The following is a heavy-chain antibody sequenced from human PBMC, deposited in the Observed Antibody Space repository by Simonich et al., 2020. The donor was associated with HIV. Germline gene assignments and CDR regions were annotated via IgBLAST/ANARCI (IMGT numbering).Heavy chain of an antibody. V-gene: IGHV3-48*01. CDR2: NSSSSSSI. J-gene: IGHJ4*02. CDR1: GFTFSSYS. Sequence: EVQLVESGGGLVQPGGSLRVSCAASGFTFSSYSMNWVGQAQGKGRWWVSYNSSSSSSIYYADSVKGRFSISRDNAKNSLYLQMNSLRAEDTAGYYCARDGGQFSYWGQGTLVTVSS. CDR3: ARDGGQFSY. D-gene: IGHD2-15*01.